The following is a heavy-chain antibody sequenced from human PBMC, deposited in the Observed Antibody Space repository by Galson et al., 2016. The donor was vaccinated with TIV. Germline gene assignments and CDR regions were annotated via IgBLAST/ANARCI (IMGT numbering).Heavy chain of an antibody. V-gene: IGHV3-49*04. CDR1: GFNFDDDT. CDR3: AKDPRLYGDYLLAYFDF. Sequence: SLRLSCATSGFNFDDDTVKWVRQAPGEGLDWVGLIRSKRYGETTDYAASVKGRFAISRDSTKNTVSLQMNSLRPEDTGVYYCAKDPRLYGDYLLAYFDFWGQGDLVTVST. CDR2: IRSKRYGETT. J-gene: IGHJ4*02. D-gene: IGHD4-17*01.